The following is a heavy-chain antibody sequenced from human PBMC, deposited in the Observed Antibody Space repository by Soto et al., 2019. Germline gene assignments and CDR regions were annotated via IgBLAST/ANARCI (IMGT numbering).Heavy chain of an antibody. CDR3: ATGIAEAGTAWFDP. CDR1: GGSISSGGYY. J-gene: IGHJ5*02. D-gene: IGHD6-13*01. V-gene: IGHV4-31*03. Sequence: SETLSLTCTVSGGSISSGGYYWSWILQHPGKGLEWIGYIYYIGITYYNPSLKSRVTISVDTSKNQFSLKLSSVTAADTAVYYCATGIAEAGTAWFDPWGQGTLVTVSS. CDR2: IYYIGIT.